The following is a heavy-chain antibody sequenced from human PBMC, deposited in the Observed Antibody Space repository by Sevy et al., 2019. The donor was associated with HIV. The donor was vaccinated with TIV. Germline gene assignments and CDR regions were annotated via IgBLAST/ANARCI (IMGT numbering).Heavy chain of an antibody. V-gene: IGHV4-38-2*02. CDR1: GYSISSGYY. CDR3: VRLVTAVVYYFDY. Sequence: ETLSLTCTVSGYSISSGYYWGWIRQSPGKGLEWIGSFYLGGSTYCNPSLKSRVTISPDSSKNQFSLKLNSVTAADTAVYFCVRLVTAVVYYFDYWGQGTLVTVSS. D-gene: IGHD5-18*01. J-gene: IGHJ4*02. CDR2: FYLGGST.